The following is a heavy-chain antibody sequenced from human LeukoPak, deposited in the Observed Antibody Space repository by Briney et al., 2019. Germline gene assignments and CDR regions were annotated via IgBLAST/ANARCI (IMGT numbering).Heavy chain of an antibody. D-gene: IGHD3-10*01. J-gene: IGHJ4*02. CDR2: IYYSGST. CDR3: ARRYGSGSSGTFDY. V-gene: IGHV4-59*01. CDR1: GYSISSYY. Sequence: SETLSLTCIVSGYSISSYYWSWIRQPPGKGLEWIAYIYYSGSTNYNPSLKSRVTISVDTSKNQFSLKLSSVTAADTAVYYCARRYGSGSSGTFDYWGQGTLVTVSS.